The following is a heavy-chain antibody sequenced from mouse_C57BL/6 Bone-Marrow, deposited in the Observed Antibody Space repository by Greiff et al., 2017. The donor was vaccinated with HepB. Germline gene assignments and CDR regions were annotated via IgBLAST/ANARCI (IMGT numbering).Heavy chain of an antibody. V-gene: IGHV1-18*01. CDR2: INPNNGGT. D-gene: IGHD1-1*01. CDR1: GYTFTDYN. J-gene: IGHJ2*01. CDR3: ARSYYGSSYCYFDY. Sequence: VHVKQSGPELVKPGASVKIPCKASGYTFTDYNMDWVKQSHGKSLEWIGDINPNNGGTIYNQKFKGKATLTVDKSSSTAYMELRSLTSEDTAVYYCARSYYGSSYCYFDYWGQGTTLTVSS.